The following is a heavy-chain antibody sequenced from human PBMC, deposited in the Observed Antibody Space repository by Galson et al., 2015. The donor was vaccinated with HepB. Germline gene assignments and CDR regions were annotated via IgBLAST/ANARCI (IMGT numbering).Heavy chain of an antibody. Sequence: SVKVSCKASGGTFSSYTISWVRQAPGQGLEWMGRIIPILGIANYAQKFQGRVTITADKSTSTAYMELSSLRSEDTAVYYCARGLKAVAPLDYWGQGTLVTVSS. J-gene: IGHJ4*02. CDR3: ARGLKAVAPLDY. CDR1: GGTFSSYT. D-gene: IGHD6-19*01. CDR2: IIPILGIA. V-gene: IGHV1-69*02.